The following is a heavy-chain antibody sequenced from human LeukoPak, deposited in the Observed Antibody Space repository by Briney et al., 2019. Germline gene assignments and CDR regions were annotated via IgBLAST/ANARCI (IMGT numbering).Heavy chain of an antibody. J-gene: IGHJ4*02. CDR1: GFTFSSYA. CDR2: ISSSGSTI. D-gene: IGHD3-16*01. Sequence: GGSLRLSCAASGFTFSSYAMHWVRQAPGKGLEWVSYISSSGSTIYYADSVKGRFTISRDNAKNSLYLQMNSLRAEDTAVYYCASRIMITFGGASGGYWGQGTLVTVSS. CDR3: ASRIMITFGGASGGY. V-gene: IGHV3-48*03.